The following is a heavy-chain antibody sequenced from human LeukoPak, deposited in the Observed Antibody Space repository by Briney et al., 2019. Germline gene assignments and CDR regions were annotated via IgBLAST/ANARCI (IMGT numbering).Heavy chain of an antibody. Sequence: GGSLRLFCAASGFTFSSYAMSRVRQAPGKGLEWVSAISGSGSSTYYADSVKGRFTISRDNSKNTLYLQMNSLRAEDTAVYYCAKVGDSSGYYYGDYFDYWGQGTLVTVSS. CDR1: GFTFSSYA. CDR2: ISGSGSST. D-gene: IGHD3-22*01. J-gene: IGHJ4*02. V-gene: IGHV3-23*01. CDR3: AKVGDSSGYYYGDYFDY.